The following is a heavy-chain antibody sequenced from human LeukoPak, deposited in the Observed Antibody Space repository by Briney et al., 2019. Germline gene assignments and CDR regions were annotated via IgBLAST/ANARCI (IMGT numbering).Heavy chain of an antibody. V-gene: IGHV1-69*13. CDR2: IIPIFDTG. CDR1: GYTFSSYA. CDR3: ARGGSYSSGWFQDY. Sequence: GASVKVSCKATGYTFSSYAISWVRQGPGQGLEWMGGIIPIFDTGNYAQKFQGRLTITADESTSTAYMELRSLRSDDTAVYYCARGGSYSSGWFQDYWGQGTLVTVSS. D-gene: IGHD6-19*01. J-gene: IGHJ4*02.